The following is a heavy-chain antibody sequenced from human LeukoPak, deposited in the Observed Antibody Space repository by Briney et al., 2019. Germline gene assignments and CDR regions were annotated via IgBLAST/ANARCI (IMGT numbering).Heavy chain of an antibody. V-gene: IGHV1-69*04. CDR3: ARELRFEADAFDI. D-gene: IGHD5-12*01. Sequence: SVKVSCKASGGTFSSYAISWVRQAPGQGLEWMGRIIPILGIANYAQKFQGRVTITADKSTSTAYMELSSLRSEDTAVYYCARELRFEADAFDIWGQGTMVTVSS. CDR2: IIPILGIA. CDR1: GGTFSSYA. J-gene: IGHJ3*02.